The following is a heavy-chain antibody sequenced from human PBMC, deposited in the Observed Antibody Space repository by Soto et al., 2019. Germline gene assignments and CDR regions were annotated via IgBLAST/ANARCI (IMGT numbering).Heavy chain of an antibody. CDR2: ISYDGSNK. V-gene: IGHV3-30*04. Sequence: PGGSLRLSCAGSGFAFNSYAIHWVRQAPGKGLEWVAVISYDGSNKYYADSVKGRFTISRDNSKNTLYLQMNSLRAEDTAVYYCAKEGCSSTSCFHTGDAFDIWGQGTMVTVSS. D-gene: IGHD2-2*01. J-gene: IGHJ3*02. CDR1: GFAFNSYA. CDR3: AKEGCSSTSCFHTGDAFDI.